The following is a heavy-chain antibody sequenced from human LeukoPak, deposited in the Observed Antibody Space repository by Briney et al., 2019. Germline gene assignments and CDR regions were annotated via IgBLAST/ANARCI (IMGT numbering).Heavy chain of an antibody. D-gene: IGHD3-16*01. J-gene: IGHJ4*02. CDR2: INSDGSIT. CDR1: GFTFNNYW. V-gene: IGHV3-74*01. CDR3: TRGGEPTFFDY. Sequence: GGSLRLSCAASGFTFNNYWMHWVRQAPGKGLVWVSRINSDGSITNYADSVTGRFTLSRDNAKNTLYLQMNSLRAEDTAVYYCTRGGEPTFFDYWGQGTVVTVSS.